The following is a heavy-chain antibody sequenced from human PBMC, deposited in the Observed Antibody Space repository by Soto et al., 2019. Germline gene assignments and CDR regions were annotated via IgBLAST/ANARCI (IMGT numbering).Heavy chain of an antibody. Sequence: QVQLVQSGAEVKKPGSSVKVSCKASGGTFSTYTINWVRQAPGQGLEWMGRIIPLLDVTNNAQRFQGRVTITADKSTSTVYTELTSLTSQDTAVYYCARDSGTVGYDDSWGQGTLVTVSS. CDR1: GGTFSTYT. D-gene: IGHD3-10*01. CDR3: ARDSGTVGYDDS. J-gene: IGHJ4*02. V-gene: IGHV1-69*08. CDR2: IIPLLDVT.